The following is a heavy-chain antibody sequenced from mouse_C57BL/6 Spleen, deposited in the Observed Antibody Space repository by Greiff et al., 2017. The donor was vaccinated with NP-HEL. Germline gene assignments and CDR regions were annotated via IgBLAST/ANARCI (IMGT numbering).Heavy chain of an antibody. CDR2: IYPGSGST. Sequence: QVQLQQPGAELVKPGASVKMSCKASGYTFTSYWITWVKQRPGQGLEWIGDIYPGSGSTNYNEKFKSKATLTVDTSSRTAYMQLSSLTSEDSAVYYCARWDYGSRRGYFDYWGQGTTLTVSS. V-gene: IGHV1-55*01. CDR1: GYTFTSYW. CDR3: ARWDYGSRRGYFDY. D-gene: IGHD1-1*01. J-gene: IGHJ2*01.